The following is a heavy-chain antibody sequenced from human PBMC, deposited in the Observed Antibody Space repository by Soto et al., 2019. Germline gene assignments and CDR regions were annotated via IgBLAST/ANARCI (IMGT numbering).Heavy chain of an antibody. J-gene: IGHJ6*02. CDR3: VKPGYCSSDDCHYFYYYGMDV. CDR1: GFTLGDYT. V-gene: IGHV3-64D*06. CDR2: ISTNGART. D-gene: IGHD2-15*01. Sequence: EVPLVESGGGSVQPGGSLRLSCSASGFTLGDYTMTWVRPAPGKGLEYISSISTNGARTYYADSVKGRFSISRDNSKNTLYFQMSRLRAEDTAVYYCVKPGYCSSDDCHYFYYYGMDVCGQGITVTVSS.